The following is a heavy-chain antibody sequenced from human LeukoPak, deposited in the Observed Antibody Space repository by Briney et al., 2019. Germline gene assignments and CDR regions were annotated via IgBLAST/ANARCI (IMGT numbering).Heavy chain of an antibody. D-gene: IGHD6-13*01. J-gene: IGHJ4*02. Sequence: PGGSLRLSCGASGFTFDDYGMAWVRQAPGKGLEWVSGFNWNGGNTGYADSLKGRFTISRDNAKKSLYLQMNSLRAEDTALYYCARGSSSWYGIFDYWGQGTLVTVSS. CDR2: FNWNGGNT. CDR3: ARGSSSWYGIFDY. V-gene: IGHV3-20*04. CDR1: GFTFDDYG.